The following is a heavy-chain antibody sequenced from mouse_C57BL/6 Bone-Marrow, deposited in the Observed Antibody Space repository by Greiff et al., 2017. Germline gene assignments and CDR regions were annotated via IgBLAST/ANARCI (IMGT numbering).Heavy chain of an antibody. J-gene: IGHJ3*01. CDR1: GFTFSSYG. V-gene: IGHV5-6*01. D-gene: IGHD1-1*01. CDR2: ISSGGSYT. CDR3: ARLPYYYGSSYGWFAY. Sequence: EVQRVESGGDLVKPGGSLTLSCAASGFTFSSYGMSWVRQTPDKRLEWVATISSGGSYTYSPDSVKGRFTISRDHAKNHLYLQMSSLKSEDTAMYYCARLPYYYGSSYGWFAYWGQGTLVTVSA.